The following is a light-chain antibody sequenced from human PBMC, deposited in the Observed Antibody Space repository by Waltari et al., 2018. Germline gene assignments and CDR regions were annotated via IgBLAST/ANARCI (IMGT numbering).Light chain of an antibody. J-gene: IGKJ4*01. CDR2: DAS. V-gene: IGKV3-11*01. CDR3: QQRGSWPLT. CDR1: QSVGDF. Sequence: EILLPQFPATLSLSPGERATLCCRARQSVGDFLAWYQQKPGQAPRLLIYDASKRVTGIPARFSGSGSGTDFTLTISSLEPEDFALYYCQQRGSWPLTFGGGTTVEIK.